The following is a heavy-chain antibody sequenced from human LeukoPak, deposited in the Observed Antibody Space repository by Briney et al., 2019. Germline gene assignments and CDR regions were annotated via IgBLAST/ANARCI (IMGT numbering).Heavy chain of an antibody. CDR3: ARQGYYDILTGYYSGDVFDI. CDR2: IYPGDSDS. CDR1: GYNFGSYW. V-gene: IGHV5-51*01. D-gene: IGHD3-9*01. Sequence: GESLKISCEASGYNFGSYWLGWVRQTPGKGLEWMGIIYPGDSDSRYSPPFQGQVTISADKSIRTAYLQWSSLKASDTAMYYCARQGYYDILTGYYSGDVFDIWGQGTLVTVSS. J-gene: IGHJ4*02.